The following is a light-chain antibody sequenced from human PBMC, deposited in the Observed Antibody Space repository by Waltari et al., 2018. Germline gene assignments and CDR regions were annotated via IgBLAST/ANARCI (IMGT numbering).Light chain of an antibody. CDR3: QQSYTSPWT. J-gene: IGKJ1*01. CDR1: QSISTY. CDR2: ATS. Sequence: DIQMTQSPSSLSASVGDRVTITCRASQSISTYLNWYQQIPGKAPKLLIYATSNLQSGVPSRFSGSGSGTHFTLTISSLQPEDFSICYCQQSYTSPWTFGQGTRVEIK. V-gene: IGKV1-39*01.